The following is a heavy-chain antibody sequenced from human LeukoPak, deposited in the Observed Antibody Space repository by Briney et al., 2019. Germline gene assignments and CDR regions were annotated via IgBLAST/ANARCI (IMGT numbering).Heavy chain of an antibody. CDR2: INPNGGST. V-gene: IGHV1-46*01. J-gene: IGHJ5*02. CDR3: ARDPISSNWPRGHWFDP. D-gene: IGHD6-13*01. CDR1: GYPFTSYY. Sequence: ASVKVPCKASGYPFTSYYMKWLRQAPGQALEWMGIINPNGGSTTYAQRFQGRVSMTRDTTTSTGYMELTSLRSDDTAVYYCARDPISSNWPRGHWFDPWGQGTLVTVSS.